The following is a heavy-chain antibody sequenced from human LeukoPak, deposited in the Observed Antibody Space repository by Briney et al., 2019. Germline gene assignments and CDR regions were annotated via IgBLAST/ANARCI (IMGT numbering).Heavy chain of an antibody. CDR3: AKPYYDSSGYYPYYFDY. D-gene: IGHD3-22*01. CDR2: TSYDGSNK. J-gene: IGHJ4*02. V-gene: IGHV3-30*18. CDR1: GFTFSSYG. Sequence: GGSLRLSCAASGFTFSSYGMHWVRQAPGKGLEWVAVTSYDGSNKYYADSVKGRFTISRDNSKNTLYLQMNSLRAEDTAVYYCAKPYYDSSGYYPYYFDYWGQGTLVTVSS.